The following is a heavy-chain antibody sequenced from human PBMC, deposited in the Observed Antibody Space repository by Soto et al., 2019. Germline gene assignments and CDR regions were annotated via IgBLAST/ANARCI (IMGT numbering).Heavy chain of an antibody. CDR1: GFTFTRYS. Sequence: GGSLRLSCAASGFTFTRYSMNWVRQAPGKGLEWVSSISSTTNYIYYGDSMKGRFTISRDNSKNSLYLQMNSLRAEDTAVYYCAEGIRGGYSGYFREYYYGMDVWGQGTMVTGSS. CDR3: AEGIRGGYSGYFREYYYGMDV. CDR2: ISSTTNYI. V-gene: IGHV3-21*04. J-gene: IGHJ6*02. D-gene: IGHD5-12*01.